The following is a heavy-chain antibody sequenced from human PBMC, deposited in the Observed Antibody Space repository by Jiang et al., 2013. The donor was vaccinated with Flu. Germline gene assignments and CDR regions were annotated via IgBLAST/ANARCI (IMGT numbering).Heavy chain of an antibody. V-gene: IGHV3-23*04. D-gene: IGHD2/OR15-2a*01. Sequence: EVQLVESGGGLVQPGGSLRLSCAASGFTFTNYAMSWVRQAPGKGLEWVSGISGSGGNTYYADSVKGRFTISRDNSKNTLYLQMNSLRAEETALYYCAKGPGPVLYYYYMDVWGKGTTVTVSS. J-gene: IGHJ6*03. CDR2: ISGSGGNT. CDR3: AKGPGPVLYYYYMDV. CDR1: GFTFTNYA.